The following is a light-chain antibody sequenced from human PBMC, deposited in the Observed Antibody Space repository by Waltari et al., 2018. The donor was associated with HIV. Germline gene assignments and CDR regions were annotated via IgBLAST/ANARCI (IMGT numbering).Light chain of an antibody. CDR2: EVS. CDR1: RRDVGRYNL. CDR3: CSYAHNDPWV. V-gene: IGLV2-23*02. J-gene: IGLJ3*02. Sequence: QSALTQPASVSGSPGQSITISCTGTRRDVGRYNLVSWYQHHPAKAPKLIISEVSKPPSGVSNRFSGSKSGTTASLTISGLQAEDEADYHCCSYAHNDPWVFGGGTRLTVL.